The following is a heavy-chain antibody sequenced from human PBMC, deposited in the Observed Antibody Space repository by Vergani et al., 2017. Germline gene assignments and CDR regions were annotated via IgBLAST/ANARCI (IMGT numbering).Heavy chain of an antibody. CDR3: ARTYYDFWSGYYSIPYYYYYMDV. J-gene: IGHJ6*03. V-gene: IGHV1-18*01. CDR2: ISAYNGNT. CDR1: GYTFTSYG. D-gene: IGHD3-3*01. Sequence: QVQLVQSGAEVKKPGASVKVSCKASGYTFTSYGISWVRQAPGQGLEWMGWISAYNGNTNYAQKLQGRVTMTTDTSTSTAYMELRSLRSDDTAVYYCARTYYDFWSGYYSIPYYYYYMDVWGKGTTVTVS.